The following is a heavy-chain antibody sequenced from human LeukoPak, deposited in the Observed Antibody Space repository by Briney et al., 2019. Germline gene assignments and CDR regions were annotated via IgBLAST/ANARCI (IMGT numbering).Heavy chain of an antibody. V-gene: IGHV3-23*01. D-gene: IGHD5-18*01. CDR1: GFTFSSYS. J-gene: IGHJ5*02. CDR3: AKAPHKIQLWLMSWFDP. Sequence: PGGSLRLSCAASGFTFSSYSMNWVRQAPGKGLEWVSAISGSGGSTYYADSVKGRFTISRDNSKNTLYLQMNSLRAEDTAVYYCAKAPHKIQLWLMSWFDPWGQGTLVTVSS. CDR2: ISGSGGST.